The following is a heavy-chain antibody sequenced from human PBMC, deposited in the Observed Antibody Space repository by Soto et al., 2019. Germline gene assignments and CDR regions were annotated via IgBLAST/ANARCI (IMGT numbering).Heavy chain of an antibody. CDR2: IYYRGNT. D-gene: IGHD3-9*01. CDR1: GDSINSDNYY. CDR3: ARLEGLATISYYFDY. Sequence: QLQLQESGPGLVKPSETLSLTCSVSGDSINSDNYYWGWIRQPPGKGLEWIGSIYYRGNTYYNPSLKTRVTLSLYKSKSQFSLKLNSGTAADSDVYFCARLEGLATISYYFDYWGQGTLGTVSS. V-gene: IGHV4-39*01. J-gene: IGHJ4*02.